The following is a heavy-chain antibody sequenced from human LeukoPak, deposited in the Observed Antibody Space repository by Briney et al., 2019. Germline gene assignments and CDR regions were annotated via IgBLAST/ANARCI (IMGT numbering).Heavy chain of an antibody. Sequence: GESLKISCKGSGYSFTRYWIAWVRQMPGKGLEWMGIIYPGDSDTRYSPSFQGQDAISADKSISTAYLQWSSLKASDTAMYYCARQITARPNWGFDYWGQGTLVTVSS. CDR1: GYSFTRYW. V-gene: IGHV5-51*01. CDR3: ARQITARPNWGFDY. CDR2: IYPGDSDT. D-gene: IGHD6-6*01. J-gene: IGHJ4*02.